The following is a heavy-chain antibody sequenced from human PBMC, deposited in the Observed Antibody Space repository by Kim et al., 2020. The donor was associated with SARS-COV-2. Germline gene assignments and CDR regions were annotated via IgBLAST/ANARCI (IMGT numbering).Heavy chain of an antibody. CDR1: GGSISRYY. Sequence: SETLSLTCTVSGGSISRYYWSWIRQPPGKGLEYIGYIYYSGATNYNPSLKSRVTMSVDTSKNQSSLRLNSVTAADTAVYYCAREGGSDWYSWAYWGQGTLGTVSS. CDR2: IYYSGAT. V-gene: IGHV4-59*01. CDR3: AREGGSDWYSWAY. D-gene: IGHD6-19*01. J-gene: IGHJ4*02.